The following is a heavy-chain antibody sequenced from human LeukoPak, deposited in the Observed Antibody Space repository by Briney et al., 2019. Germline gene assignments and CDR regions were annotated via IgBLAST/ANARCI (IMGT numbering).Heavy chain of an antibody. CDR2: MYPNGGT. Sequence: PSETLSLTCTVSGGSISSYYWSWIRQPAGKGLEWIGRMYPNGGTNYNSSLKSRVTMSVDASKNQFSLKLSSVTAADSGVYYCARVPRYCSGGNCYSEYYFDYWGQGTLVTVSS. D-gene: IGHD2-15*01. J-gene: IGHJ4*02. CDR3: ARVPRYCSGGNCYSEYYFDY. V-gene: IGHV4-4*07. CDR1: GGSISSYY.